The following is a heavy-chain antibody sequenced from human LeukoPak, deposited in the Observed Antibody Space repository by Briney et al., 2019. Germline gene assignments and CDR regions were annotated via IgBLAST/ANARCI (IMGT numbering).Heavy chain of an antibody. CDR1: GGSISSSSYY. CDR2: IYYSGST. D-gene: IGHD2-2*02. CDR3: ASVVPAAIGAFDI. V-gene: IGHV4-39*07. Sequence: SETLSLTCTVSGGSISSSSYYWRWIRQPPGKGLEWIGSIYYSGSTYYNPSLKSRVTISVDTSKNQFSLKLSSVTAADTAVYYCASVVPAAIGAFDIWGQGTMVTVSS. J-gene: IGHJ3*02.